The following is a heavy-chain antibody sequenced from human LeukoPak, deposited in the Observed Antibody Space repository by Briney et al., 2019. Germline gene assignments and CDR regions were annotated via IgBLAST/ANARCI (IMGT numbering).Heavy chain of an antibody. J-gene: IGHJ4*02. V-gene: IGHV3-7*01. CDR1: GFTFSSYW. CDR2: ISQDVSHK. D-gene: IGHD5-12*01. Sequence: GGSLRLSCAASGFTFSSYWMSWVRQAPGKGLQSVAYISQDVSHKYYVDSVKGRFTITRDNAKNSLHLEMNSLRAEDTALYYCARVGYNGWNFENWGQGTLVTVSS. CDR3: ARVGYNGWNFEN.